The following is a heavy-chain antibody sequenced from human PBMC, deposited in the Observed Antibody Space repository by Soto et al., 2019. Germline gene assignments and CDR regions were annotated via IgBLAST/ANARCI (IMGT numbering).Heavy chain of an antibody. V-gene: IGHV3-53*02. Sequence: EVQLVETGGGLIQPGGSLRLSCAASGFTVSSNYMGWVRQAPGKGLEWVSVIYSGGSTYYADSVKGRFTISRDNSKHTVYLQMNSLRAEDTAVYYCARAYYYDSRGYPNAFDMWGQGTMVTVSS. CDR3: ARAYYYDSRGYPNAFDM. D-gene: IGHD3-22*01. CDR2: IYSGGST. CDR1: GFTVSSNY. J-gene: IGHJ3*02.